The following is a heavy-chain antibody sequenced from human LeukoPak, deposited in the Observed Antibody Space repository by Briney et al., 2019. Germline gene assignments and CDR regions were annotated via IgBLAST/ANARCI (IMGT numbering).Heavy chain of an antibody. D-gene: IGHD2-15*01. CDR2: IYYSGST. J-gene: IGHJ6*02. Sequence: SETLSLTCTVSGGSISSYYWSWIRQPPGKGLEWIGYIYYSGSTNYNPSLKSRVTISVDTSKNQFSLKLSSVTAADTAVYYCARGGGGYCSGGSCYPPWHYYGMDVWGQGTTVTVSS. CDR1: GGSISSYY. CDR3: ARGGGGYCSGGSCYPPWHYYGMDV. V-gene: IGHV4-59*01.